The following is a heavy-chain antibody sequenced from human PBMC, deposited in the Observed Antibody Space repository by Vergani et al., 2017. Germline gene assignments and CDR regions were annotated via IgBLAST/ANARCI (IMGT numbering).Heavy chain of an antibody. V-gene: IGHV4-38-2*01. D-gene: IGHD3-10*01. Sequence: QVQLQESGPGLVKPSETLSLTCAVSGYSISSGYHWGWLRQPPGKGLEWIGSIYHSGSIYYNPSLKSRVTISVDTSKNQFSLKLGSVNAADTSVYYCARTTYGSGSYYGVAWGQGTLVTVSS. CDR1: GYSISSGYH. CDR3: ARTTYGSGSYYGVA. J-gene: IGHJ5*02. CDR2: IYHSGSI.